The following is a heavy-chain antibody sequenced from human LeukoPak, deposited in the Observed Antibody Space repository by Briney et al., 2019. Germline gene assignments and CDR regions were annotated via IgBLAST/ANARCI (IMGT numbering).Heavy chain of an antibody. CDR2: ISYDGSNK. CDR1: GSTFSSYA. CDR3: ARDRRVDSSGGDY. D-gene: IGHD6-19*01. J-gene: IGHJ4*02. Sequence: GGSLRLSCAASGSTFSSYAMHWVRQAPGKGLEWVAVISYDGSNKYYADSVKGRFTISRDNSKNTLYLQMNSLRAEDTAVYYCARDRRVDSSGGDYWGQGTLVTVSS. V-gene: IGHV3-30*04.